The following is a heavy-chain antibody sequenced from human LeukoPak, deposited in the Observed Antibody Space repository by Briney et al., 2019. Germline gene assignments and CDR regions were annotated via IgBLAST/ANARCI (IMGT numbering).Heavy chain of an antibody. D-gene: IGHD5-12*01. CDR2: INHSGST. CDR1: GGSFSGYY. Sequence: PSETLSLTCAVYGGSFSGYYWSWIRQPPGKGLEWIGEINHSGSTNYNPSLKSRVTISVDTSKNQFSLKLSSVTAADTAVYYCARQAHRSLIVATMRRPKYFDYWGQGTLVTVSS. CDR3: ARQAHRSLIVATMRRPKYFDY. V-gene: IGHV4-34*01. J-gene: IGHJ4*02.